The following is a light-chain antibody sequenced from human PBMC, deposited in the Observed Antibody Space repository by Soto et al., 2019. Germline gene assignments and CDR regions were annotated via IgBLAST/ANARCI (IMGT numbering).Light chain of an antibody. J-gene: IGKJ5*01. CDR1: QSIRSY. CDR2: AAS. Sequence: DIPMTQSPSSLSASVGARVPIACRSSQSIRSYLNWYQQKPGKAPKLMIYAASSMQSGVPSRFSGSGSGTDFTLTISSLQPADFSTYYCQQSYSTLLITFGQGTRLEIK. V-gene: IGKV1-39*01. CDR3: QQSYSTLLIT.